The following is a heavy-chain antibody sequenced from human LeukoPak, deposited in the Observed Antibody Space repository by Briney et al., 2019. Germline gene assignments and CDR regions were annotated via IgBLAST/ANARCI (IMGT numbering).Heavy chain of an antibody. V-gene: IGHV1-69*13. CDR1: GGTFSSYA. D-gene: IGHD6-13*01. Sequence: ASVTVSCKASGGTFSSYAISWVRQAPGQGLEWMGGIIPIFGTANYAQKFQGRVTITADESTSTAYMELSSLRSEDTAVYYCARVLTGYSSSWIDYWGQGTLVTVSS. CDR2: IIPIFGTA. CDR3: ARVLTGYSSSWIDY. J-gene: IGHJ4*02.